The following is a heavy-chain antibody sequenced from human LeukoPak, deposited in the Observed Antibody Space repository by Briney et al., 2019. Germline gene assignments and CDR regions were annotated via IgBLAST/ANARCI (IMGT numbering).Heavy chain of an antibody. J-gene: IGHJ6*03. CDR1: GYTFTGYY. Sequence: AASVKVSCKASGYTFTGYYMHWVRQAPGQGLEWMGGIIPIFGTANYAQKFQGRVTITTDESTSTAYMELSSLRSEDTAVYYCASPKYYDSSGYAFGYYYYMDVWGKGTTVTVSS. D-gene: IGHD3-22*01. CDR2: IIPIFGTA. CDR3: ASPKYYDSSGYAFGYYYYMDV. V-gene: IGHV1-69*05.